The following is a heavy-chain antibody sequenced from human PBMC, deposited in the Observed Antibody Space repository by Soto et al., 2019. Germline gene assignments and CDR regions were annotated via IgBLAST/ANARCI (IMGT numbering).Heavy chain of an antibody. J-gene: IGHJ6*02. CDR2: IYTSGST. Sequence: PSETLSLTCTVSGGSISSYYWSWIRQPAGKGLEWIGRIYTSGSTNYNPSLKSRVTISLDTSRNQFSLKLTSVTAADTAVYYCAILTKPTAVTTAFRGGYGLDVWGQGTTVTVS. V-gene: IGHV4-4*07. CDR3: AILTKPTAVTTAFRGGYGLDV. D-gene: IGHD4-17*01. CDR1: GGSISSYY.